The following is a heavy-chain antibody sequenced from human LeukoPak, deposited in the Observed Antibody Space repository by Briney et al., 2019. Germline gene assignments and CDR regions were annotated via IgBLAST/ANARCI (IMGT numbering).Heavy chain of an antibody. CDR2: IWYDGSNK. Sequence: GGSLRLSCAASGFTFSSYGMHWVRQAPGKGLEWVAVIWYDGSNKYYADSVKGRFTISRDNSKNTLYLQMNSLRAEDTAVYYCASGLGRANVWGSYLLNWGQGTLVTVSS. CDR1: GFTFSSYG. CDR3: ASGLGRANVWGSYLLN. V-gene: IGHV3-33*01. D-gene: IGHD3-16*02. J-gene: IGHJ4*02.